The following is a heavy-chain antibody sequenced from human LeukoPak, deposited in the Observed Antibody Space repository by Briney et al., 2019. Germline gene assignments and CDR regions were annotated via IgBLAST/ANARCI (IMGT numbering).Heavy chain of an antibody. CDR2: IYHSGSN. CDR3: ASTYYYDSSGYYGFDY. Sequence: PSETLSLTCAVSGYSISSGYYWGWIRQPPGKGLEWIGSIYHSGSNYYNPSLKSRVTISVDTSKNQFSLKLSSVTAADTAVYYCASTYYYDSSGYYGFDYWGQGTLVTVSS. J-gene: IGHJ4*02. V-gene: IGHV4-38-2*01. CDR1: GYSISSGYY. D-gene: IGHD3-22*01.